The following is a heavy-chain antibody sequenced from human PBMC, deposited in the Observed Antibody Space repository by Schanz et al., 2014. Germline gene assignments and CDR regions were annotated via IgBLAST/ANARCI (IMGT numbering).Heavy chain of an antibody. D-gene: IGHD5-12*01. CDR3: ARGLTLYSGHDYVDY. Sequence: QVPLVQSGSEVKKPGSSVKVSCKASGGTFSSYTISWVRQAPGQGLEWMGRIIPILGIANYAQKFQGRVTITADKSTSTAYMELSSLRSGDTAVYYCARGLTLYSGHDYVDYWGQGTLVTVSS. V-gene: IGHV1-69*02. J-gene: IGHJ4*02. CDR1: GGTFSSYT. CDR2: IIPILGIA.